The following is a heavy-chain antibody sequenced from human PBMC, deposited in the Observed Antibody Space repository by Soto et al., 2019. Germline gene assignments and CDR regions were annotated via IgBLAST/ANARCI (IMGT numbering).Heavy chain of an antibody. J-gene: IGHJ6*02. Sequence: SVKVSCKASGGTFSSYAISWVRQAPGQGLEWMGGIIPIFGTANYAQKFQGRVTITADESTSTAYMELSSLRSEDTAVYYCARDRDSSSSIDYYYYGMDVWGQGTTVTVSS. D-gene: IGHD6-6*01. CDR1: GGTFSSYA. CDR3: ARDRDSSSSIDYYYYGMDV. V-gene: IGHV1-69*13. CDR2: IIPIFGTA.